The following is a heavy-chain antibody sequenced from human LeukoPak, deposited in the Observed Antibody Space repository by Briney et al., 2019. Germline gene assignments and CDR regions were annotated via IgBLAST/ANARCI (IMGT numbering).Heavy chain of an antibody. CDR3: ASENYHDSSGYSEGLDV. Sequence: SETLSLTCTVSGGSISSYYWTWVRQPAGKGLEWIGRMYVSGTTNYNPSLKSRVTMSVDTSKNQFSLKLTSVTAADTAVYYCASENYHDSSGYSEGLDVWGQGTTVTVSS. CDR2: MYVSGTT. V-gene: IGHV4-4*07. J-gene: IGHJ6*02. D-gene: IGHD3-22*01. CDR1: GGSISSYY.